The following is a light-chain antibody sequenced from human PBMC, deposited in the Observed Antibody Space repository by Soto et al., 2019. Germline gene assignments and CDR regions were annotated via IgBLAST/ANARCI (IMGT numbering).Light chain of an antibody. Sequence: DIQMTQSPSSLSASVGDRVTITCRASQGISTYLVWYQQRQGRAPKLLIYDASCFLSGVPSRFSGSGSGTDFTLTISSLQPEDFATYCCQQSYRTPYTFGQGTKLET. J-gene: IGKJ2*01. CDR2: DAS. CDR1: QGISTY. CDR3: QQSYRTPYT. V-gene: IGKV1-39*01.